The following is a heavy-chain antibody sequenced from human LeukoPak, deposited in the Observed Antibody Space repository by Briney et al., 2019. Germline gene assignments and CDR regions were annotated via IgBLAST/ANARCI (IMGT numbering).Heavy chain of an antibody. CDR1: GYTLTELS. J-gene: IGHJ4*02. Sequence: ASVKVSCKVSGYTLTELSMHWVRQAPGKGLEWMGGFDPEDGETIYAQKFQGRVTMTEDTSTDTAYMELSSLRSEDTAVYYCATLYSGYGPFDYWGQGTLVTVSS. CDR3: ATLYSGYGPFDY. D-gene: IGHD5-12*01. V-gene: IGHV1-24*01. CDR2: FDPEDGET.